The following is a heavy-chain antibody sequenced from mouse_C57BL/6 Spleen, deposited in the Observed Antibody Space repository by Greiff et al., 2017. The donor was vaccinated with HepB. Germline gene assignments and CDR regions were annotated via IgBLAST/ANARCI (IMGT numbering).Heavy chain of an antibody. CDR3: AREGGRWYFDV. Sequence: EVKLMESEGGLVQPGSSMKLSCTASGFTFSDYYMAWVRQVPEKGLEWVANINYDGSSTYYLDSLKSRFIISRDNAKNILYLQMSSLKSEDTATYYCAREGGRWYFDVWGTGTTVTVSS. V-gene: IGHV5-16*01. J-gene: IGHJ1*03. CDR1: GFTFSDYY. D-gene: IGHD3-3*01. CDR2: INYDGSST.